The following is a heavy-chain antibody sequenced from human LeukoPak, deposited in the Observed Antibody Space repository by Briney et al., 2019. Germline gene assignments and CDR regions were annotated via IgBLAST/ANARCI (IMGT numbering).Heavy chain of an antibody. CDR1: GFTFSDYY. V-gene: IGHV3-11*04. Sequence: GGSLRLSCAASGFTFSDYYMSWIRQAPGKGLEWVSYISSSGGTIYYADSVKGRFTISRDNAKNSLYLQMNSLRAEDTAVYYCARVASFIMIRGVNAAYYFDSWGQGTLVTVAS. CDR2: ISSSGGTI. CDR3: ARVASFIMIRGVNAAYYFDS. J-gene: IGHJ4*02. D-gene: IGHD3-10*01.